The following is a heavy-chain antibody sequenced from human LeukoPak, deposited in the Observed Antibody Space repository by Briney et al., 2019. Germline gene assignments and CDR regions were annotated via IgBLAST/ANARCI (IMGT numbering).Heavy chain of an antibody. J-gene: IGHJ4*02. Sequence: SETLSLTCAVYGGSFSGYYWSWIRQPPGKGLEWIGEINHSGSTNYNPSLKNRVTISVDTSKNQFSLKLSSVTAADTAVYYCAREYSSSWYETLWGYYFDYWGQGTLVTVSS. D-gene: IGHD6-13*01. CDR1: GGSFSGYY. CDR3: AREYSSSWYETLWGYYFDY. CDR2: INHSGST. V-gene: IGHV4-34*01.